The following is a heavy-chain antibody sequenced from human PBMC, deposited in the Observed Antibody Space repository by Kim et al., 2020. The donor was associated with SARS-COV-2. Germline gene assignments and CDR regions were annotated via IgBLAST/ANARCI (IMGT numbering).Heavy chain of an antibody. CDR3: AKIGGDGYNYSPTIPIDYYYYGMDV. CDR1: GFTFSSYG. Sequence: GGSLRLSCAASGFTFSSYGMHWVRQAPGKGLEWVAVISYDGSNKYYADSVKGRFTISRDNSKNTLYLQMNSLRAEDTAVYYCAKIGGDGYNYSPTIPIDYYYYGMDVWGQGTTVTVSS. V-gene: IGHV3-30*18. J-gene: IGHJ6*02. D-gene: IGHD5-12*01. CDR2: ISYDGSNK.